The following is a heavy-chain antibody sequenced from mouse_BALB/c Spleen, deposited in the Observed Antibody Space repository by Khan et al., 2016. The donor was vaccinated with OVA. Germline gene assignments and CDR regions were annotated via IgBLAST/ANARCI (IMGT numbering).Heavy chain of an antibody. Sequence: QVQLKESGPGLVAPSQNLSITCTVSGFSLSDYGVSWIRQPPGKGLEWLGVLWGGGSTYYTSVLKSRLSITKDNSKSQVFLKMSSLQSDDTAMYYCAKGVWSYYYTLDYWGQGTSVTVSS. CDR1: GFSLSDYG. V-gene: IGHV2-6-5*01. CDR2: LWGGGST. CDR3: AKGVWSYYYTLDY. J-gene: IGHJ4*01.